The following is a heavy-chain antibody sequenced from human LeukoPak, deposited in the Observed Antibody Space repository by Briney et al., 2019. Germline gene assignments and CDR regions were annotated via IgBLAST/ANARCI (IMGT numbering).Heavy chain of an antibody. V-gene: IGHV1-69*05. J-gene: IGHJ4*02. D-gene: IGHD5-24*01. Sequence: SVKVSCKASGGTFSSYAISWVRQAPGQGLEWMGGIIPIFGTANYAQKFQGRVTITTDESTSTAYMELSSLRSEDTAVYYCARRDGYLYYFDYWGQGTLVTVSS. CDR3: ARRDGYLYYFDY. CDR1: GGTFSSYA. CDR2: IIPIFGTA.